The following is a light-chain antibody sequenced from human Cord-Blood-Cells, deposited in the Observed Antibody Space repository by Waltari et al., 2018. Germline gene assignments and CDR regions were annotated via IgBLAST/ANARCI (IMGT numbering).Light chain of an antibody. CDR3: QQYYSTPFT. Sequence: DIVLTQSPDSLAASLGERATINCNSSPSFLYRSNNKNYLAWYQQKPGQPPKLLIYWASTRESGVPDRFSGSGSGTDFTLSISSLQAEDVAVYYCQQYYSTPFTFGPGTKVDIK. V-gene: IGKV4-1*01. J-gene: IGKJ3*01. CDR1: PSFLYRSNNKNY. CDR2: WAS.